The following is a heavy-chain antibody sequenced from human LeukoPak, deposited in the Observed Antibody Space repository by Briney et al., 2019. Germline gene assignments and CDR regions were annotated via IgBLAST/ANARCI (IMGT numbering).Heavy chain of an antibody. CDR3: ARDRDYYDMGAFDI. Sequence: TGGSLRLSCAASGFTFSTYGMNWVRQAPGKGLEWVSGIRGNGVTTYYADSVKGRFTISRDNSKNTLYLQMNSLRAEDTAVYYCARDRDYYDMGAFDIWGQGTMVTVSS. J-gene: IGHJ3*02. CDR1: GFTFSTYG. CDR2: IRGNGVTT. D-gene: IGHD3-22*01. V-gene: IGHV3-23*01.